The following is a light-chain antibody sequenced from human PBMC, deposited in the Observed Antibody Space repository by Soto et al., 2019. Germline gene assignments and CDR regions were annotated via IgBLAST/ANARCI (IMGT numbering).Light chain of an antibody. CDR2: AAS. CDR1: QSIGTS. CDR3: QQLNSYPFT. Sequence: IPLTQSPSSLSASVGDRVTITCRASQSIGTSLAWYQQKPEKAPNLLISAASTVQSGVPSRFSASGSGTDLALTISSLQPEDFANYYCQQLNSYPFTFGGGTKVAI. V-gene: IGKV1-9*01. J-gene: IGKJ4*01.